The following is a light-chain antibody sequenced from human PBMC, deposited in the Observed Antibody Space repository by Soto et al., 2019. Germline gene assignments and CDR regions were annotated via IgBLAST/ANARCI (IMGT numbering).Light chain of an antibody. CDR2: DAS. CDR1: QSVSSY. J-gene: IGKJ1*01. Sequence: EIVLTQSPATLSLSPGERATLSCRASQSVSSYLAWYQQKPGQAPRLLIYDASNRATGIPARFSGSGSGTDFTLTISSLEPEDFATYYCQQSYRTPWTFGQGTKVDIK. V-gene: IGKV3-11*01. CDR3: QQSYRTPWT.